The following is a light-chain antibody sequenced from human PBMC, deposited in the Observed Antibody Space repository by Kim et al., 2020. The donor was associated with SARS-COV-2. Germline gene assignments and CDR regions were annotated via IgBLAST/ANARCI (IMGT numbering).Light chain of an antibody. CDR3: AAWDDSLNAL. CDR1: RSNIGSNT. Sequence: PGERVTISYSGRRSNIGSNTVNSYQQLPGTAPKLLIYSNNQRPSGVPARFSGSKSGTSASLAISGLQSEDEADYYCAAWDDSLNALFGGGTQLTVL. V-gene: IGLV1-44*01. CDR2: SNN. J-gene: IGLJ2*01.